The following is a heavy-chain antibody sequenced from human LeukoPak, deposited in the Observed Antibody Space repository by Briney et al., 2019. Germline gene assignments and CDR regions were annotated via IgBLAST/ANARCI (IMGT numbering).Heavy chain of an antibody. V-gene: IGHV3-7*04. CDR1: GFTFSSYW. CDR3: ARVHWYFDF. J-gene: IGHJ2*01. Sequence: GGSLRLSCAASGFTFSSYWMSWVSQAPGKGLEWVAHIKEDGSDKNYVDSVKGRFTISRDNAKNSLYLQMNSLRVEDTAVYYCARVHWYFDFWGRGTLVTVSS. CDR2: IKEDGSDK.